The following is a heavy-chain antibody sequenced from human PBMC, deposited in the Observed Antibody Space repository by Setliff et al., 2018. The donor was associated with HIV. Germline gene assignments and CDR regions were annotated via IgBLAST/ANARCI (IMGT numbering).Heavy chain of an antibody. CDR1: GGTFSSYA. CDR2: IIPIFGTT. V-gene: IGHV1-69*05. CDR3: ATLWLLYYDF. Sequence: SVKVSCKASGGTFSSYAISWVRQAPGQGLEWMGGIIPIFGTTNYAQKFQGRVTITTDESTTTAYMELSSLRSEDTALYYCATLWLLYYDFWGQGTLVTVSS. D-gene: IGHD3-10*01. J-gene: IGHJ4*02.